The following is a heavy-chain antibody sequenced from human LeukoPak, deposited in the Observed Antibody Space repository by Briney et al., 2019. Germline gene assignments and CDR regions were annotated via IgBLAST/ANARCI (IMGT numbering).Heavy chain of an antibody. CDR3: ARGPLGYCTNGVCPTNWFDP. D-gene: IGHD2-8*01. V-gene: IGHV3-7*03. Sequence: GGSLRLSCAASGFTFSSYWMSWVRQAPGKGLEWVASIKQEGSEKYYVDSVKGRFTISRDNAKNSLYLQMNSLRAEDTAVYYCARGPLGYCTNGVCPTNWFDPWGQGTLVTVSS. CDR1: GFTFSSYW. J-gene: IGHJ5*02. CDR2: IKQEGSEK.